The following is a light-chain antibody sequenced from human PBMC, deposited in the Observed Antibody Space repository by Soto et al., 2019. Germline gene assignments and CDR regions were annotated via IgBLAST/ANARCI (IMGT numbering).Light chain of an antibody. CDR2: DAS. CDR3: QQYNSYLLT. Sequence: DIQMTQSPSTLSASVGDRVTITCRASQSISSWLAWYQQKPGKAHKLLIYDASSLESGVPSRFSGSGSGTEFTLTISSLQPDDFATYYRQQYNSYLLTFGQGTRVEIK. CDR1: QSISSW. J-gene: IGKJ5*01. V-gene: IGKV1-5*01.